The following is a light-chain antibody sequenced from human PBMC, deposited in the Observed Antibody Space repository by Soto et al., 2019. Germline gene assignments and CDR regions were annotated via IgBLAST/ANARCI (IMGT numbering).Light chain of an antibody. CDR3: SSYARSHNLV. J-gene: IGLJ2*01. V-gene: IGLV2-8*01. Sequence: QSALTQPPSASGSPGQSVTISCTGTSSDVGGYNYVSWYQQHPGKAHKLMIYEVSKRPSGVPDRFPRSKSGNTASLTVSGLQGEDEADYYCSSYARSHNLVFRGGAKL. CDR1: SSDVGGYNY. CDR2: EVS.